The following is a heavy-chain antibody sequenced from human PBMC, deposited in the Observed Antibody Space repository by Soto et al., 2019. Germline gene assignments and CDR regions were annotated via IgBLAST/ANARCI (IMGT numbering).Heavy chain of an antibody. V-gene: IGHV3-53*04. CDR1: GFTVSSNY. Sequence: EVQLVESGGGLVQPGGSLRLSCAASGFTVSSNYMSWVRQAPGKGLEWVSVIYSGGSTYYADSVKGRFTISRHNSKNTLYLQMNSLRAEDTAVYYCAREAATSYYYYMDVWGKGTTVTVSS. CDR2: IYSGGST. J-gene: IGHJ6*03. D-gene: IGHD2-15*01. CDR3: AREAATSYYYYMDV.